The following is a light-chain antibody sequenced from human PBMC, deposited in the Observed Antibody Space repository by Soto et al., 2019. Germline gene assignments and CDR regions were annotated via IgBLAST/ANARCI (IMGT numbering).Light chain of an antibody. J-gene: IGLJ1*01. Sequence: QSVLTQPASVSGSPGQSITVSCTGTSSDVGAYDYVSWYQQHPGKGPKLLIYDVTRRPSGVSNRFSGSQSGNTASLTISGLNVEDEADYYCASYTTSDTLLFGTGTKVTVL. CDR2: DVT. V-gene: IGLV2-14*03. CDR1: SSDVGAYDY. CDR3: ASYTTSDTLL.